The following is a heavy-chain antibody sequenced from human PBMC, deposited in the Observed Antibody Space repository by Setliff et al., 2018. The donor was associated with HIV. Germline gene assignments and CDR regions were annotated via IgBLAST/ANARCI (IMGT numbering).Heavy chain of an antibody. CDR3: ARSGDYSNYYYYYMDV. J-gene: IGHJ6*03. V-gene: IGHV1-2*06. CDR2: INPNSGGT. CDR1: GYTFTGYY. Sequence: ASVKVSCKASGYTFTGYYMHWVRQAPGQGLEWMGRINPNSGGTNYAQKFQGRVTMTRDTSISTAYMELSRLRSDDTAVYYCARSGDYSNYYYYYMDVWGKGTTVTVSS. D-gene: IGHD4-4*01.